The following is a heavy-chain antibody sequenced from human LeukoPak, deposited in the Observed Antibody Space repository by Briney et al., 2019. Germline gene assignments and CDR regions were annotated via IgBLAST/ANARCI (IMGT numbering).Heavy chain of an antibody. Sequence: SGGSLRPSCAASGFTFSTYAMNWVRQAPGKGLDWVSGISGSGSSTYYADSVKGRFTISRDNSKNTLYLQMNSLRAEDTAVYYCANVRYFGWYYFDHWGQGALVTVSS. J-gene: IGHJ4*02. CDR1: GFTFSTYA. V-gene: IGHV3-23*01. CDR3: ANVRYFGWYYFDH. D-gene: IGHD3-9*01. CDR2: ISGSGSST.